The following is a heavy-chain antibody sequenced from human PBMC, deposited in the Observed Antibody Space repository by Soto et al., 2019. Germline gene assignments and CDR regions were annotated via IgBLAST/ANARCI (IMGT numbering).Heavy chain of an antibody. D-gene: IGHD4-4*01. CDR3: ARDVIIGLQYHEGYYYGMDV. CDR2: ISYDGSNK. CDR1: GFTFSDYA. V-gene: IGHV3-30-3*01. Sequence: QVQLVESGGGVVQPGRSLRLSCAASGFTFSDYAMHWVRQAPGKGLEWVAVISYDGSNKYYADSVKGRFTISTDNSKNTLYLQMNSLRAEDTAVYYCARDVIIGLQYHEGYYYGMDVWGQGTTVTVSS. J-gene: IGHJ6*02.